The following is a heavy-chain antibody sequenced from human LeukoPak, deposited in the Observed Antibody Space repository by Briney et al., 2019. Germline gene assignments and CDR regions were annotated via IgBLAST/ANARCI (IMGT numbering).Heavy chain of an antibody. CDR1: GFTFSNAW. D-gene: IGHD2-2*01. Sequence: GGSLRLSCAASGFTFSNAWMSWVRQAPGKGLEWVGRIKSKTDGGTTDYAAPVKGRFTISRDDSKNTLYLQMNSLKTEDTAVYYCTTDPSYLLLYYFDYWGQGTLVTVSS. CDR2: IKSKTDGGTT. CDR3: TTDPSYLLLYYFDY. V-gene: IGHV3-15*01. J-gene: IGHJ4*02.